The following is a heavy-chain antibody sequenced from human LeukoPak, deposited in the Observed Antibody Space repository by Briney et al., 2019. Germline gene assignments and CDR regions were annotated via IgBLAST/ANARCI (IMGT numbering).Heavy chain of an antibody. Sequence: SETLSLTCTVSGGSISSSSYYWGWIRQPPGKGLEWIGSIYYSGSTYYNPSLKSRVTISVDTSKNQFSLKLSSVTAADTAVYYCARLTVIYYYMDVWGKGTTVTVSS. D-gene: IGHD4-17*01. V-gene: IGHV4-39*01. CDR1: GGSISSSSYY. J-gene: IGHJ6*03. CDR3: ARLTVIYYYMDV. CDR2: IYYSGST.